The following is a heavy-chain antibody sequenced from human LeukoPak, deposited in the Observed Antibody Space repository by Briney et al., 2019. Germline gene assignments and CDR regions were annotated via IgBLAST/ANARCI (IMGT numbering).Heavy chain of an antibody. Sequence: PSETLSLTCAVYGGSFSGYYWSWIRQPPGKGLEWIGEINHSGSTNYNPSLKSRVTISVDTSKNQFSLKLSSVTAADTAVYYCAIPSKGGSYRYTARLDYWGQGTLVTVSS. CDR3: AIPSKGGSYRYTARLDY. CDR2: INHSGST. J-gene: IGHJ4*02. CDR1: GGSFSGYY. D-gene: IGHD3-16*02. V-gene: IGHV4-34*01.